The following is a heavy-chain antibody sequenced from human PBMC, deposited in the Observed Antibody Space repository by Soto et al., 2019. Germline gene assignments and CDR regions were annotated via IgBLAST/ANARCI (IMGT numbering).Heavy chain of an antibody. D-gene: IGHD6-19*01. CDR1: GGSISSGSYF. V-gene: IGHV4-39*01. J-gene: IGHJ5*02. CDR2: IYYSGST. CDR3: ARHTGYSSGKRWFDP. Sequence: SETLSLTCTVSGGSISSGSYFWGWIRQPPGKGLEWIGSIYYSGSTSYNPSLRSRVTMSVDTSKDQFSLKLSSVSAADTAVYYCARHTGYSSGKRWFDPWGQGTLVTVSS.